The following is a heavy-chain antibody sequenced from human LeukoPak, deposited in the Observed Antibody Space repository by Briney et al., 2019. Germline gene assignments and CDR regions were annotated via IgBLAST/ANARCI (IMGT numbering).Heavy chain of an antibody. Sequence: GGSLRLSCAASGFTFSSYSMNWVRQAPGKGPEWVSSITSSSSNIYYADSVKGRFTISRDNAKNSLYLQMNSLRAEDTAVYYCARGGGSSWYNFDYWGQGTLVTVSS. CDR1: GFTFSSYS. V-gene: IGHV3-21*01. D-gene: IGHD6-13*01. CDR2: ITSSSSNI. J-gene: IGHJ4*02. CDR3: ARGGGSSWYNFDY.